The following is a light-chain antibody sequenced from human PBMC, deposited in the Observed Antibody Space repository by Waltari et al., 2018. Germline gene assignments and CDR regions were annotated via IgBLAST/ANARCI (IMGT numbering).Light chain of an antibody. CDR3: MQAAQTPLT. Sequence: DIVMTQSPLSLPVTPGEPASISCRSSQSLLNSNGNNYLDWYLQRPGQSPQLLIYLGSNRASWVPDRFSGSGSGTDFTLKISRVEAEDVGVYYCMQAAQTPLTFGQGTKVEIK. V-gene: IGKV2-28*01. CDR1: QSLLNSNGNNY. J-gene: IGKJ1*01. CDR2: LGS.